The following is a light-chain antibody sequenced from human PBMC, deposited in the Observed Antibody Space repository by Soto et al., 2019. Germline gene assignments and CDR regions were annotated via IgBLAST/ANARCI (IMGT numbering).Light chain of an antibody. CDR3: QQYDRIPGFT. V-gene: IGKV3-20*01. CDR1: QRFRSHS. Sequence: EIVLTQSPGTLSLSPGERATLSCRTSQRFRSHSLAWYQQRPGQAPRLLIYGVSNRASGIPDRFSGSVSGTDFTLTISGLEPDDSAVYYCQQYDRIPGFTFGGGTKVEI. CDR2: GVS. J-gene: IGKJ4*01.